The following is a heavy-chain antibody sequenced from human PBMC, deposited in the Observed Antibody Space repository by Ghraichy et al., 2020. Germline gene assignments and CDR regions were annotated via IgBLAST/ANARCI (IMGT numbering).Heavy chain of an antibody. J-gene: IGHJ4*02. D-gene: IGHD1-1*01. CDR3: ARENWNFDY. CDR2: INQDGSWM. CDR1: GYNCSPVW. V-gene: IGHV3-7*01. Sequence: GGSLRLSDAGSGYNCSPVWMIYLVHAPGNGREWVANINQDGSWMSYVDSVEGRFTISRDNAKNSLYLQMDSLRAEDTAVYYCARENWNFDYWGQGTLVTVSS.